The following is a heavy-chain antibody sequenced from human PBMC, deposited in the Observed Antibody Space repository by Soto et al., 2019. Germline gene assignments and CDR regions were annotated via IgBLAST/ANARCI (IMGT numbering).Heavy chain of an antibody. Sequence: GSLRLSCAASGFTFIIYEMNLVPQAPGNVLEWVSYISSSGSTIYYADSVKGRLTISRDNAKNSLYLQMNSLRAEDTAVYYCARVIGDCSGGSCYRWFDPWGQGTLVTVS. J-gene: IGHJ5*02. V-gene: IGHV3-48*03. CDR3: ARVIGDCSGGSCYRWFDP. D-gene: IGHD2-15*01. CDR1: GFTFIIYE. CDR2: ISSSGSTI.